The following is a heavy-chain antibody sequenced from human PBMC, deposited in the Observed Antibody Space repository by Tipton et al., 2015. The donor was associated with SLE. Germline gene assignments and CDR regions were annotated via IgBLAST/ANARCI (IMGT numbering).Heavy chain of an antibody. V-gene: IGHV4-39*01. CDR1: GDSIDMNSHY. D-gene: IGHD1-26*01. J-gene: IGHJ2*01. CDR2: IYYSGNT. CDR3: ARRVPHRYYFDL. Sequence: TLSLTCTVSGDSIDMNSHYWGWIRQPPGKGLEWIGSIYYSGNTYHNPSLKSRVTISIDTSKSQFSLRLTSVSAADTAMYFCARRVPHRYYFDLWGRGTLVTVSS.